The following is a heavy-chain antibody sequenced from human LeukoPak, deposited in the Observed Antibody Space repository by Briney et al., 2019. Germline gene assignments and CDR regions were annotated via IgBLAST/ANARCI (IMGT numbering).Heavy chain of an antibody. D-gene: IGHD5-24*01. V-gene: IGHV1-2*06. Sequence: GASVKVSCKASGYTFTGYYMHWVRQAPGQGLEWMGRINPNSGGTNYAQKFQGRVTMTRDTSISTAYMELSRLRSDDTAVYYCAREGAWDGYNIYGLDVWGQGTTVTVSS. CDR2: INPNSGGT. J-gene: IGHJ6*02. CDR1: GYTFTGYY. CDR3: AREGAWDGYNIYGLDV.